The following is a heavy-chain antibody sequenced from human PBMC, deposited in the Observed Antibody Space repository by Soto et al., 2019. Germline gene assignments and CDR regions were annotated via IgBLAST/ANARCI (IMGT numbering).Heavy chain of an antibody. CDR2: ISGSGGRT. Sequence: EVQVLESGGALIQPGESLRLSCAVSGVTFSRYAMTWVRQAPGKGLEWVSAISGSGGRTYYADSVKGRFTISRDNSRNTLFLQMNSLRAEDTAVYYCGRDPNGDYIGAFDFWGQGTMVTVSS. CDR3: GRDPNGDYIGAFDF. CDR1: GVTFSRYA. V-gene: IGHV3-23*01. D-gene: IGHD4-17*01. J-gene: IGHJ3*01.